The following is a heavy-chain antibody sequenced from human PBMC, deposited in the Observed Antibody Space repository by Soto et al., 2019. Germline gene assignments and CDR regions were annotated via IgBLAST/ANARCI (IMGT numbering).Heavy chain of an antibody. CDR1: GGSISSGSFY. D-gene: IGHD5-12*01. J-gene: IGHJ3*02. V-gene: IGHV4-39*01. CDR2: MHYSGNT. CDR3: ARQEDVVSTADAFDI. Sequence: QLQLQESGPGLVKPSETLSLTCTVSGGSISSGSFYWAWIRQPPGKGLEWIGGMHYSGNTSHNPSLQSRVTISVDTSKNQFSLKLYSVTAADTAVYYCARQEDVVSTADAFDIWGQGTMVTVSS.